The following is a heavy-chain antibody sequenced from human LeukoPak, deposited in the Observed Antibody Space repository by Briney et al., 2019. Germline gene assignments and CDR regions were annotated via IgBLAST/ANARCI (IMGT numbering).Heavy chain of an antibody. V-gene: IGHV3-23*01. D-gene: IGHD6-13*01. CDR1: GFTFSSYA. J-gene: IGHJ4*02. CDR3: ATTAYSSRNY. CDR2: ISGGDST. Sequence: GGSLRLSCAASGFTFSSYAMGWVRQAPGKGLEWVSSISGGDSTYYTNSVKGRFTISRDNSKNTLYLQMNSLRAEDTAVYYCATTAYSSRNYWGQGTLVTVSS.